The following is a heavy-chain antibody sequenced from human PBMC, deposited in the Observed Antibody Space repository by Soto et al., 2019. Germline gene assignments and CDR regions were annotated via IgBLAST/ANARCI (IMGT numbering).Heavy chain of an antibody. V-gene: IGHV3-49*04. J-gene: IGHJ6*02. CDR2: IRSKAYGGTT. D-gene: IGHD3-9*01. CDR3: TREGLPYYDILTGHYYYYGMDV. CDR1: GFTFGDYA. Sequence: GGSLRLSCTASGFTFGDYAMSWVHQAPGKGLEWVGFIRSKAYGGTTEYATSVKGRFTISRDDSKSIAYLQMNSLKTEDTAVYYCTREGLPYYDILTGHYYYYGMDVWGQGTTVTVSS.